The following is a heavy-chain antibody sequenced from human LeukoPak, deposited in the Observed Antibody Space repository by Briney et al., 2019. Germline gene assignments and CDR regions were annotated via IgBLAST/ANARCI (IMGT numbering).Heavy chain of an antibody. J-gene: IGHJ4*02. CDR1: GGSLSSYY. V-gene: IGHV4-4*07. D-gene: IGHD3-22*01. Sequence: SETLSLTCTVSGGSLSSYYWSWIWQPAGKGLEWIGRVYTNGNTNYNPSFKSGVTMPVDTSKNQFSLKLSSVTAADTAGYYCARGDSSGSFDYWGQGTLVTVSS. CDR3: ARGDSSGSFDY. CDR2: VYTNGNT.